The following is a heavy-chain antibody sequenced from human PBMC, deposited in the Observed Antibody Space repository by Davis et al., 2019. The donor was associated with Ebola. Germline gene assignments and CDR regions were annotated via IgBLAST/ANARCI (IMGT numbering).Heavy chain of an antibody. CDR1: GGSISSYY. Sequence: SETLSLTCTVSGGSISSYYWSWIRQPPGKGLEWIGYIYYSGSPNYNPSLKSRVTISVDTSKNQFSLKLSSVTAADTAVYYCARRPYYYGMDVWGQGTTVTVSS. V-gene: IGHV4-59*01. CDR3: ARRPYYYGMDV. J-gene: IGHJ6*02. CDR2: IYYSGSP.